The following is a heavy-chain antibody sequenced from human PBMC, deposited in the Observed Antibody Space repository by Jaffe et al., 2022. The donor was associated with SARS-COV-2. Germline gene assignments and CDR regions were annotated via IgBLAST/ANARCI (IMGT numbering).Heavy chain of an antibody. J-gene: IGHJ4*02. CDR1: GGSISNYY. Sequence: QVQLQESGPGLVKPSETLSLTCTVSGGSISNYYWSWIRLPLGKGLEWIGFIYYTGSTNYNPSLKSRVAISLDTSKNQFSLKLSSVTAADTAVYYCARAGYSYGTGYYFDYWGQGTLVTVSS. CDR2: IYYTGST. CDR3: ARAGYSYGTGYYFDY. D-gene: IGHD5-18*01. V-gene: IGHV4-59*01.